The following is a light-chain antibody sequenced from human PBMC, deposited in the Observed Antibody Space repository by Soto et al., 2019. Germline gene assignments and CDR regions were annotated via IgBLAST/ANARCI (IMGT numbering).Light chain of an antibody. V-gene: IGKV3-20*01. CDR2: GAS. CDR3: QHYSRSPLT. CDR1: QSVSSSY. Sequence: EIVLTQSPGTLSLSPGERATLSCRASQSVSSSYLAWYQQKPGQAPRLLIFGASTRATGIPDRFSGSGSGTDFTLTISRLESEDFAVYYCQHYSRSPLTFGGGTKLEIK. J-gene: IGKJ4*01.